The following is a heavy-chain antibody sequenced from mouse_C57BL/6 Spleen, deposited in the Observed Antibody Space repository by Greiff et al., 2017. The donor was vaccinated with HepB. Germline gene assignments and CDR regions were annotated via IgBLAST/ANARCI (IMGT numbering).Heavy chain of an antibody. Sequence: EVQLVESGGGLVQPKGSLKLSCAASGFSFNTYAMNWVRQAPGKGLEWVARIRSKSNNYATYYADSVKDRFTISRDDSESMLYLQMNNLKTEDTAMYYCVRQGSSWYFDVWGTGTTVTVSS. V-gene: IGHV10-1*01. J-gene: IGHJ1*03. CDR3: VRQGSSWYFDV. D-gene: IGHD1-1*01. CDR1: GFSFNTYA. CDR2: IRSKSNNYAT.